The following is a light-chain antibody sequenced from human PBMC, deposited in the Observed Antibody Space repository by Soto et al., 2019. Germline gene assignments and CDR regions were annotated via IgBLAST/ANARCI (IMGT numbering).Light chain of an antibody. V-gene: IGKV1-39*01. CDR2: VAT. CDR3: QQSYSTPLT. CDR1: QRIFSH. Sequence: DIQMTQSPSSLSASVGDSITITCRASQRIFSHLNWYQQKPGKAPKVLIYVATSLQSGVPSRFSGSGSGTDFTLTISNLQPEDSATYYCQQSYSTPLTSGQGTRLEIK. J-gene: IGKJ5*01.